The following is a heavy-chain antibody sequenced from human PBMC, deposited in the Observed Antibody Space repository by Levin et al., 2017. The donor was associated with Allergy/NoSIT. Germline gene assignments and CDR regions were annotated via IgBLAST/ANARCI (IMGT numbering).Heavy chain of an antibody. CDR2: ISNSGTT. Sequence: SQTLSLTCTVSGASIHSGKYYWSWIRQSPGKGLEWIGDISNSGTTYYNPSLKRRVTISVDTSKNDFSLKLKSVTDADTAVYFCARDNYSGSGTYYQQFYYYGMDVWGQGTTVTVSS. CDR1: GASIHSGKYY. CDR3: ARDNYSGSGTYYQQFYYYGMDV. D-gene: IGHD3-10*01. V-gene: IGHV4-30-4*01. J-gene: IGHJ6*02.